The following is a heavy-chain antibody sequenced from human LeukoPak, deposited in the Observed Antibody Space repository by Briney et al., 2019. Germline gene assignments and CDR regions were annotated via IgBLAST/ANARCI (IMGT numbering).Heavy chain of an antibody. V-gene: IGHV3-20*01. CDR1: GFTFDDYG. Sequence: PGGSLRLSCTAAGFTFDDYGMSWVRHIPGKGLEWVAGITWNGGSTDYAVSVRGRFTISRDNAKKSVYLQMNSLRAEDAALYHCARDNGDYISYSYYGMDVWGQGTTVTVSS. D-gene: IGHD4-17*01. CDR3: ARDNGDYISYSYYGMDV. J-gene: IGHJ6*02. CDR2: ITWNGGST.